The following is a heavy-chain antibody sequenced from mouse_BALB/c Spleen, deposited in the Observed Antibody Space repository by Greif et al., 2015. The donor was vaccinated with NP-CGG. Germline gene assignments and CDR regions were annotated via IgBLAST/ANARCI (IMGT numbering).Heavy chain of an antibody. CDR3: ARGLRLRGFAY. J-gene: IGHJ3*01. D-gene: IGHD1-2*01. Sequence: QVQLQQSGPQLVRPGASVKISCKASRYSFTSYWMHWVKQRPGQGLEWIGMIDPSDSETRLNQKFKDKATLTVDKSSSTAYMQLSSPTSEDSAVYYCARGLRLRGFAYWGQGTLVTVSA. V-gene: IGHV1S127*01. CDR1: RYSFTSYW. CDR2: IDPSDSET.